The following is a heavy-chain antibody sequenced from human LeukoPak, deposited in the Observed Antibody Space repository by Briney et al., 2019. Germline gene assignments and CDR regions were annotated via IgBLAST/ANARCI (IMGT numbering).Heavy chain of an antibody. CDR1: GYSISSGYY. CDR2: VYTSGST. Sequence: SETLSLTCTVSGYSISSGYYWGWTRQSAGKGLEWIGRVYTSGSTNYNPSLKSRVTISVDTSKNQFSLKLTSVTAADTAVYYCARDQGYSTFFAFDIWGQGTMVTVSS. D-gene: IGHD5-12*01. CDR3: ARDQGYSTFFAFDI. V-gene: IGHV4-61*02. J-gene: IGHJ3*02.